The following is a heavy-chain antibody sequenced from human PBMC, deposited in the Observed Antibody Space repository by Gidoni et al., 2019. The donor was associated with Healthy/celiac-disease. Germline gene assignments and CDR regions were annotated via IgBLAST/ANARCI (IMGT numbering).Heavy chain of an antibody. CDR1: GGSTSSSSYY. V-gene: IGHV4-39*07. Sequence: QLQLQESGPGLVTPSETPSLTCTVSGGSTSSSSYYWGWSRQPPGKGLEWIGSIYYSGSTYYNPSLKSRVTISVDTSKNQFSLKLSSVTAADTAVYYCARVLAGFDPWGQGTLVTVSS. CDR2: IYYSGST. CDR3: ARVLAGFDP. D-gene: IGHD3-3*02. J-gene: IGHJ5*02.